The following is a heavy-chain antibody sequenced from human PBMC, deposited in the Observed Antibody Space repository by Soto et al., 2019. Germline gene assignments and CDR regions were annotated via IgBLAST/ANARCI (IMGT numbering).Heavy chain of an antibody. CDR2: VSWNSGTV. CDR3: AKGFCSSAKCYTYSYMDV. J-gene: IGHJ6*03. CDR1: GFSFDEYA. D-gene: IGHD2-2*01. V-gene: IGHV3-9*01. Sequence: EVQLVESGGTLVQPGRSLRLSCAASGFSFDEYAMHWVRQVPGKGLEWVSGVSWNSGTVGYGDSVKGRFTISRDNDKNSLYLQMNSLRAEDTAMYDCAKGFCSSAKCYTYSYMDVWGKGTAVTVSS.